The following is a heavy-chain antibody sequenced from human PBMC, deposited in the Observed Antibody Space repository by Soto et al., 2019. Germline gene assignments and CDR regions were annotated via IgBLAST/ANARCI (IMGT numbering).Heavy chain of an antibody. CDR1: GFTFSSYA. CDR3: TTELVVPAPVNWFDP. D-gene: IGHD2-2*01. Sequence: PGGSLRLSCAASGFTFSSYAMSWVRQAPGKGLEWVGRIKSKTDGGTTDYAAPVKGRFTISRDDSKNTLYLQMNSLKTEDTAVYYCTTELVVPAPVNWFDPWGQGTLVTVSS. CDR2: IKSKTDGGTT. V-gene: IGHV3-15*01. J-gene: IGHJ5*02.